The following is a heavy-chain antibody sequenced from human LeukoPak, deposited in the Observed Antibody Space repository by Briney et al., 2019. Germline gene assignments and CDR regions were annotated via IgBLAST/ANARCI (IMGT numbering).Heavy chain of an antibody. J-gene: IGHJ4*02. CDR2: IYYSGST. CDR1: GGSISSGGYY. CDR3: AKDGGYDFWSGYSY. D-gene: IGHD3-3*01. Sequence: TSETLSLTCTVSGGSISSGGYYWSWIRQHPGKGLEWIGYIYYSGSTYYNPSLKSRVTISVDTSKNQFSLKLSSVTAADTAVYYCAKDGGYDFWSGYSYWGQGTLVTVSS. V-gene: IGHV4-31*03.